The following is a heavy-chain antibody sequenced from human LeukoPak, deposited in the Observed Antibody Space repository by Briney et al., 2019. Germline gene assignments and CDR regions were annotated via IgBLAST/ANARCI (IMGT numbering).Heavy chain of an antibody. CDR1: GYTFTSYV. J-gene: IGHJ4*02. Sequence: ASVKVSFKSSGYTFTSYVISWVRQAPGQGLEWMGWISAYNGNTNYAQKLQGRVTMTTDTSTSTAYVEMRSLRADDTAVDYCARDLGYCSSTSCYEPVGDYWGQGTLVTVSS. V-gene: IGHV1-18*04. CDR3: ARDLGYCSSTSCYEPVGDY. D-gene: IGHD2-2*01. CDR2: ISAYNGNT.